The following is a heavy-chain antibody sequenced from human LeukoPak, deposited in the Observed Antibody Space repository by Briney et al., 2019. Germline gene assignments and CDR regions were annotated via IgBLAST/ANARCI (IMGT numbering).Heavy chain of an antibody. J-gene: IGHJ4*02. V-gene: IGHV4-30-4*08. Sequence: PSETLSLTCTVSGGSISSGDYYWSWIRQPPGKGPEWIGYIYYSGSTYYNPSLKSRVTISVDTSKNQFSLKLSSVTAADTAVYYCARDRSLATVTAATFDYWGQGTLVTVSS. CDR3: ARDRSLATVTAATFDY. CDR2: IYYSGST. CDR1: GGSISSGDYY. D-gene: IGHD4-11*01.